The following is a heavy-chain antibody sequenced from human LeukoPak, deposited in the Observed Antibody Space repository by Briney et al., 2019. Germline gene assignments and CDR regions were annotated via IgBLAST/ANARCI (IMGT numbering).Heavy chain of an antibody. Sequence: GASLRLSCAASGFTFSSYAMCWVRQAPGKGLQWVSSITSSGDNTYYADSVNGRFTISRDNTKNTLHLQVNSLRAEDTAVYYCVRGSRGNYDTWGQGTLVTDSS. D-gene: IGHD3-22*01. J-gene: IGHJ5*02. CDR2: ITSSGDNT. CDR1: GFTFSSYA. CDR3: VRGSRGNYDT. V-gene: IGHV3-23*01.